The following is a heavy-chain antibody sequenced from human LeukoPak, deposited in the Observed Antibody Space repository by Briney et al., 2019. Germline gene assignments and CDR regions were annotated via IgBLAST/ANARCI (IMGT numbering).Heavy chain of an antibody. CDR3: AKDRAYCSSTSCYQYYYYGMDV. J-gene: IGHJ6*04. CDR2: INPNSGGT. Sequence: ASVKVSCKASGYTFTGYYMHWVRQAPGQGLEWMGWINPNSGGTNYAQKFQGWVTMTRDTSISTAYMELSRLRSDDTAVYCCAKDRAYCSSTSCYQYYYYGMDVWGEGTTVTVSS. D-gene: IGHD2-2*01. CDR1: GYTFTGYY. V-gene: IGHV1-2*04.